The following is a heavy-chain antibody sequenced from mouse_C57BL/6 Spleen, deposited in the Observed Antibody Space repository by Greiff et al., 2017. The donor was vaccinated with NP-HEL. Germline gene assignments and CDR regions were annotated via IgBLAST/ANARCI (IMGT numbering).Heavy chain of an antibody. D-gene: IGHD2-2*01. J-gene: IGHJ1*03. Sequence: QVQLQQPGAELVKPGASVKLSCKASGYTFTSYWMHWVKQRPGRGLEWIGRIDPNSGGTKYNEKFKSKATLTVDKPSSTAYMQLSSLTSEDSAVEYCARWGGYDDWYFDVWGTGTTVTVSS. CDR1: GYTFTSYW. CDR3: ARWGGYDDWYFDV. CDR2: IDPNSGGT. V-gene: IGHV1-72*01.